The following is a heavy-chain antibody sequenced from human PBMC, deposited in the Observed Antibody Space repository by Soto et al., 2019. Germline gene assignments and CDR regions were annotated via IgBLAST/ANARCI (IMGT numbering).Heavy chain of an antibody. J-gene: IGHJ3*02. CDR2: IIPILGIA. Sequence: ASVKVSCKASGGTFSSYTISWVRQAPGQGLEWMGRIIPILGIANYAQKFQGRVTITADKSTSTAYMELSSLRSEDTAVYYCARDPMEYSGYDYLLEDDAFDIWGQGTMVNVSS. D-gene: IGHD5-12*01. CDR3: ARDPMEYSGYDYLLEDDAFDI. CDR1: GGTFSSYT. V-gene: IGHV1-69*04.